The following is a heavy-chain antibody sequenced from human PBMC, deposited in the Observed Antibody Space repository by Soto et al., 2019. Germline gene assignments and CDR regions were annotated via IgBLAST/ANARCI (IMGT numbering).Heavy chain of an antibody. Sequence: EVQLLESGGGLVQPGGSLRLSCSASGFTFSSHDMIWVRQAPGKGLEWVSGVSGGGITSYADSEKGRXTISRDKSRNTLYXXXNSLRVEDTAVYYCVKGFWGDYWGQGTLVTVSS. D-gene: IGHD3-16*01. CDR3: VKGFWGDY. CDR2: VSGGGIT. J-gene: IGHJ4*02. CDR1: GFTFSSHD. V-gene: IGHV3-23*01.